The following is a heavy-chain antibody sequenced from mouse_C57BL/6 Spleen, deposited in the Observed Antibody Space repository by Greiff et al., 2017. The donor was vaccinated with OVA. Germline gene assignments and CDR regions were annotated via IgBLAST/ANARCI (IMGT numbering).Heavy chain of an antibody. J-gene: IGHJ4*01. CDR1: GYTFTDYN. CDR2: INPNNGGT. CDR3: ARSITTVDYYAMDY. D-gene: IGHD1-1*01. Sequence: VQLQQSGPELVKPGAPVKMSCKASGYTFTDYNIHWVKQSHGKSLEWIGYINPNNGGTSYNQKFKGKATLTVNKSSSTAYMELRSLTSEDSAVYYCARSITTVDYYAMDYWGQGTSVTVSS. V-gene: IGHV1-22*01.